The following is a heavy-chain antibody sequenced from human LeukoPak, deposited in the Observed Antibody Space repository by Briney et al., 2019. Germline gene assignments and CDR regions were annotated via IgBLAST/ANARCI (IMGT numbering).Heavy chain of an antibody. J-gene: IGHJ5*02. CDR1: GGSISSYY. CDR2: IYYSGST. V-gene: IGHV4-59*08. Sequence: SETLSLTCTVSGGSISSYYWSWIRQPPGKGLEWIGYIYYSGSTNYNPSLKSRVTISVDTSKSQFSLKLSSVTAADTAVYYCVRYSASARWFDPWGQGTLVTVSS. D-gene: IGHD5-18*01. CDR3: VRYSASARWFDP.